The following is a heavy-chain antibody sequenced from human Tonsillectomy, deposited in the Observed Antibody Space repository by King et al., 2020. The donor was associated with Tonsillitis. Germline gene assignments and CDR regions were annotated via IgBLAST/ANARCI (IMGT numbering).Heavy chain of an antibody. D-gene: IGHD1-1*01. CDR1: GFTFSDFA. Sequence: EVQLVESGGGLVQPGGSLKLSCAASGFTFSDFAIHWVRQASGKGLEWVGRIRTKANSYATGYGASVQGRFTISRDDSKHTTYLQMNSLKSEDTAVCHCFSTVQLEGTTVGHLDYWGPGTLVTVSS. J-gene: IGHJ4*02. V-gene: IGHV3-73*02. CDR3: FSTVQLEGTTVGHLDY. CDR2: IRTKANSYAT.